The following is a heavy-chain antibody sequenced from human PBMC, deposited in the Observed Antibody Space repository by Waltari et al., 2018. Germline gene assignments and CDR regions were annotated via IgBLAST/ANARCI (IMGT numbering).Heavy chain of an antibody. D-gene: IGHD3-10*01. Sequence: EVQLVESGGGLVQPGGSLRLSCAASGFTFSSYWMNWVRQVPGKVLVWVSRINTDGSTTSYADSVKGRFTISRDNAKNTLYLQMNSLRAEDTAVYYCARGLGFGDLYVLWGQGTLVTVSS. J-gene: IGHJ4*02. CDR3: ARGLGFGDLYVL. V-gene: IGHV3-74*01. CDR2: INTDGSTT. CDR1: GFTFSSYW.